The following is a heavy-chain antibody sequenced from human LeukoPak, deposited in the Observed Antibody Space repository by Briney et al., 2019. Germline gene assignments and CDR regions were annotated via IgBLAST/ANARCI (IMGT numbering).Heavy chain of an antibody. CDR1: GFTFSSYG. D-gene: IGHD3-9*01. J-gene: IGHJ4*02. CDR3: AKAPTPNPRYFDY. Sequence: PGGSLRLSCAASGFTFSSYGMHWVRQAPGKGLEWVAVIWYDGSNKYYADSVKGRFTISRDNSKNTLYLQMNSLRAEDTAVYYCAKAPTPNPRYFDYWGQGTLVTVSS. CDR2: IWYDGSNK. V-gene: IGHV3-33*06.